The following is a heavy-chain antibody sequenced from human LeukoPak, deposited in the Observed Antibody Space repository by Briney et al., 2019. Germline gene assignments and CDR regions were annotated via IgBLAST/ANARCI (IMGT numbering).Heavy chain of an antibody. Sequence: GASVKVSCKASGYTFTSYYMHWVRQAPGRGLEWMGIINPSGGSTSYAQKFQGRVTMTRDTSTSTVYMELSSLRSEDTAVYYCARADYGDYEVDYWGQGTLVTVSS. V-gene: IGHV1-46*01. CDR1: GYTFTSYY. CDR2: INPSGGST. D-gene: IGHD4-17*01. CDR3: ARADYGDYEVDY. J-gene: IGHJ4*02.